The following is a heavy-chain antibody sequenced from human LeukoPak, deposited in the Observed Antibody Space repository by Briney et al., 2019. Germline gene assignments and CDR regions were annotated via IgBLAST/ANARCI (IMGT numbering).Heavy chain of an antibody. V-gene: IGHV1-8*02. J-gene: IGHJ3*02. Sequence: GASVKVSCKASGYTFTSYDINWVRQATGQGLEWMGWMNPNSGNTGYAQKFQGRVTMTRDTSISTAYMELSRLRSDDTAVYYCARVRVYYDSSGYADAFDIWGQGTMVTVSS. CDR3: ARVRVYYDSSGYADAFDI. D-gene: IGHD3-22*01. CDR1: GYTFTSYD. CDR2: MNPNSGNT.